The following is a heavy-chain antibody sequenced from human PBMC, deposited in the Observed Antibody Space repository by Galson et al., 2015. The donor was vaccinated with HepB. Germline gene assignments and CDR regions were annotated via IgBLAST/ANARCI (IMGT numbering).Heavy chain of an antibody. CDR2: IYPDDSNI. D-gene: IGHD3-10*01. V-gene: IGHV5-51*03. CDR3: ARLGATPGQEAFDF. J-gene: IGHJ4*02. Sequence: QSGAEVKKPGESLRISCEGSGYSFPGHWIGWVRQMAGKGLEMMAIIYPDDSNIRYSPSFQGHVTISADKSINTAYLQLNSLKASDTAIYYCARLGATPGQEAFDFWGQGTLVTVSS. CDR1: GYSFPGHW.